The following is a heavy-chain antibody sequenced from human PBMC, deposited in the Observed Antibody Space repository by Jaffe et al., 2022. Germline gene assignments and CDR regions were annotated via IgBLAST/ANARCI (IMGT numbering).Heavy chain of an antibody. Sequence: QVQLVESGGGVVQPGGSLRLSCAASGFTFSSYGMHWVRQAPGKGLEWVAFIRYDGSNKYYADSVKGRFTISRDNSKNTLYLQMNSLRAEDTAVYYCANLGCYWGSCSLYFDYWGQGTLVTVSS. CDR3: ANLGCYWGSCSLYFDY. CDR1: GFTFSSYG. V-gene: IGHV3-30*02. D-gene: IGHD2-15*01. CDR2: IRYDGSNK. J-gene: IGHJ4*02.